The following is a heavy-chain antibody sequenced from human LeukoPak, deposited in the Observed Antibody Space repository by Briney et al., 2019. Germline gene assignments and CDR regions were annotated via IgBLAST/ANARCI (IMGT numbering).Heavy chain of an antibody. CDR1: GGSISSYY. CDR3: ARHRGYDRSGYYFVDAFDI. J-gene: IGHJ3*02. V-gene: IGHV4-4*09. CDR2: MSTSGST. D-gene: IGHD3-22*01. Sequence: SETLSLTCTVSGGSISSYYWSWIRQPPGKGLEWIGYMSTSGSTNYNPPLMSRVTISLDTSKNQFSLKLNSVTAADTAVYYCARHRGYDRSGYYFVDAFDIWGQGTMVTVSS.